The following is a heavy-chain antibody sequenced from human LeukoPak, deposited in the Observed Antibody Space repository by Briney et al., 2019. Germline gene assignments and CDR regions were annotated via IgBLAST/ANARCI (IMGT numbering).Heavy chain of an antibody. D-gene: IGHD2-15*01. J-gene: IGHJ4*02. CDR1: GFTFSSHW. CDR2: INTDGSST. V-gene: IGHV3-74*01. CDR3: ARLKGYCSGASCYAYYFDY. Sequence: GGSLRLSCAASGFTFSSHWMHWVRQAPGKGLVWVSRINTDGSSTRYADSVEGRLTISRDNAKNTLYLQMNSLRAEDTALYYCARLKGYCSGASCYAYYFDYWGQGTLVTVSS.